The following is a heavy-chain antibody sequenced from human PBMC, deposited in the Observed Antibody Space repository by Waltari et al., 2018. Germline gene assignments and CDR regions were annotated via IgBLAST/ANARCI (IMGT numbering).Heavy chain of an antibody. Sequence: QLVESGGGLVKPGSSLRLSCAASGFSFSDYNMHWLRRAPGKGLELVSSISSKSTYIYYADSVRCRFSISRDNAENSLFLQMNNLRGEDTAVYYCARDTIFYGSGSYDPWGQGTRVTVSS. CDR1: GFSFSDYN. CDR3: ARDTIFYGSGSYDP. CDR2: ISSKSTYI. D-gene: IGHD3-10*01. V-gene: IGHV3-21*01. J-gene: IGHJ5*02.